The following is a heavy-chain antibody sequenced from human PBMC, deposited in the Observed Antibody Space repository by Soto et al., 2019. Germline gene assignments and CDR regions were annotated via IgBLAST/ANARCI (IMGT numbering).Heavy chain of an antibody. J-gene: IGHJ4*02. CDR1: GGSISSGGYY. V-gene: IGHV4-31*03. D-gene: IGHD6-13*01. CDR2: IYYSGST. CDR3: ASSSSPYSSSWSRPFDY. Sequence: QVQLQESGPGLVKPSQTLSLTCTVSGGSISSGGYYWSWIRQHPGKGLEWIGYIYYSGSTYYNPSLKSRVTISVDTSKNQFSLKLSSVTAADTAVYYRASSSSPYSSSWSRPFDYWGQGTLVTVSS.